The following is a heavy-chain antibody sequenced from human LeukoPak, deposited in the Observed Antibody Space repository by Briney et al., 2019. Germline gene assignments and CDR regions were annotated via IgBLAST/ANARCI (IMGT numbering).Heavy chain of an antibody. V-gene: IGHV4-4*07. D-gene: IGHD6-13*01. Sequence: SETLSLTCTVSGGSISSYYWSWIRQPAGKGLEWIGRIYTSGSTNYNPSLKSRVTMSVDTSKDQFSLKLSSVTAADTAVYYCAREYSSSWYREGDYFDYWGQGTLVTVSS. CDR3: AREYSSSWYREGDYFDY. CDR1: GGSISSYY. CDR2: IYTSGST. J-gene: IGHJ4*02.